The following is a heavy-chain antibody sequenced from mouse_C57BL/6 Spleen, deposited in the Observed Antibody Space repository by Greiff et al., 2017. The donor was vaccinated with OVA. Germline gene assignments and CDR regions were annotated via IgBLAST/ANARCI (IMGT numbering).Heavy chain of an antibody. V-gene: IGHV10-1*01. CDR2: IRSKSNNYAT. CDR1: GFSFNTYA. J-gene: IGHJ4*01. Sequence: EVHLVESGGGLVQPKGSLKLSCAASGFSFNTYAMNWVRQAPGKGLEWVARIRSKSNNYATYYADSVKDRFTISRDDSESMLYLQMNNLKTEDTAMYYCVRHKYAMDYWGQGTSVTVSS. CDR3: VRHKYAMDY.